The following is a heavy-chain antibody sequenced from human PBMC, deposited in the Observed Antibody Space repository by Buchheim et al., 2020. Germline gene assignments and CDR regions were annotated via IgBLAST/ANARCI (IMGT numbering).Heavy chain of an antibody. CDR1: GFTFSSYG. Sequence: QAQLVESAGGVVQPGRSLRLSCAASGFTFSSYGMHWVRQAPGKGLEWVAVISYDGSNEYYADSVKGRFTISRDNLKNTGYLQMNSLRAEDTAVYYCAKEEQLWSVGSYYFDYWGQGT. CDR2: ISYDGSNE. D-gene: IGHD5-18*01. J-gene: IGHJ4*02. CDR3: AKEEQLWSVGSYYFDY. V-gene: IGHV3-30*18.